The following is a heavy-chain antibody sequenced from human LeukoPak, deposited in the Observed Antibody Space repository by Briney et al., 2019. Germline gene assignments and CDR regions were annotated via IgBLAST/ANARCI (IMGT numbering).Heavy chain of an antibody. Sequence: PGESLRLSCAASGFTVSSNYMSWVRQAPGKGLEWVSVIYSGGSTYYADSVKGRFTISRDNSKNTLYLQMNSLRAEDTAVYYCASWPYGDYYYGMDVWGQGTTVTVSS. J-gene: IGHJ6*02. D-gene: IGHD4-17*01. V-gene: IGHV3-66*01. CDR3: ASWPYGDYYYGMDV. CDR2: IYSGGST. CDR1: GFTVSSNY.